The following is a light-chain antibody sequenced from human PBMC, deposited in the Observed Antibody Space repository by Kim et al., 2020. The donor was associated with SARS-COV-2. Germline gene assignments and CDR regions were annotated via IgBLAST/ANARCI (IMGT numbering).Light chain of an antibody. J-gene: IGLJ2*01. CDR2: GKN. V-gene: IGLV3-19*01. CDR3: NSRDSNENVF. CDR1: SLRSYY. Sequence: ALGPTVSITCQGDSLRSYYATWYQQKPGQAPILVIYGKNNRPSGIPDRFSGSSSGNTASLTITGTQAGDEADYYCNSRDSNENVFFGGGTQLTVL.